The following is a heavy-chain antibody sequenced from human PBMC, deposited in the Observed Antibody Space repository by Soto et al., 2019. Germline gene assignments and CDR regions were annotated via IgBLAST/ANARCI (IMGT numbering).Heavy chain of an antibody. J-gene: IGHJ6*02. Sequence: SETLSLTCAVSGGSISSAGYSWNWIRQPPGKGLEWIGYIYFGGSTYYNPSLKSRVTIDRSDTQFSLKLYSVTAADTAVYYCARAAGAVPAADRMDVWGQGTTVTVPS. CDR1: GGSISSAGYS. D-gene: IGHD2-2*01. CDR2: IYFGGST. V-gene: IGHV4-30-2*01. CDR3: ARAAGAVPAADRMDV.